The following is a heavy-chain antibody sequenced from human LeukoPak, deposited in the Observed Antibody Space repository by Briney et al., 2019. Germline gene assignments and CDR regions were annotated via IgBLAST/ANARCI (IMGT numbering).Heavy chain of an antibody. CDR3: ARDWDSLDTFDI. Sequence: SQTLSLTCAISGDSVSINSAAWNWIRQSPSRGLEWLGRTYYRSKWYNHYAVSVKSRITVNPDTSKNQFSLQLNSVTPDDTAVYYCARDWDSLDTFDIWGQGTMVTVSS. CDR2: TYYRSKWYN. J-gene: IGHJ3*02. D-gene: IGHD1-26*01. CDR1: GDSVSINSAA. V-gene: IGHV6-1*01.